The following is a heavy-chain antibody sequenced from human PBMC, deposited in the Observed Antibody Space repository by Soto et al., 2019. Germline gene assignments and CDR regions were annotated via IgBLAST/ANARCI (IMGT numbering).Heavy chain of an antibody. D-gene: IGHD1-20*01. Sequence: ASVKVSCKASGYTFTGYYMHWVRQAPGQGLEWMGWINPNSGGTNYAQKFQGRVTMTRDTSISTAYMELSRLRSDDTAVYNCARDRYNWNYYYGMDVWGQGTTVTVSS. V-gene: IGHV1-2*02. J-gene: IGHJ6*02. CDR2: INPNSGGT. CDR3: ARDRYNWNYYYGMDV. CDR1: GYTFTGYY.